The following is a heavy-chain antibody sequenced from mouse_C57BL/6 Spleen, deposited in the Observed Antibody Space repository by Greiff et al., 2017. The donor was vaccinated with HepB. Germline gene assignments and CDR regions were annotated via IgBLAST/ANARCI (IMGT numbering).Heavy chain of an antibody. Sequence: VQLQQSGPELVRPGASVKISCKASGYAFSSSWMNWVKQRPGKGLEWIGRIYPGDGDTNYNGKFKGKATLTADKSSSTAYMQLSSLTSEDSAVYFCAREFTTIVHVYWGQGTTLTVSS. CDR3: AREFTTIVHVY. D-gene: IGHD1-1*01. CDR1: GYAFSSSW. V-gene: IGHV1-82*01. CDR2: IYPGDGDT. J-gene: IGHJ2*01.